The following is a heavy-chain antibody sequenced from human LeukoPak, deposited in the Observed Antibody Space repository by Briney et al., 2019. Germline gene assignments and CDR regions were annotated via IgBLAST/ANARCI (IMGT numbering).Heavy chain of an antibody. CDR3: ASSDSSGYYRHDGYFDL. CDR1: GGTFSSYA. V-gene: IGHV1-69*05. Sequence: SVKVSCKASGGTFSSYAISWVRQAPGQGLEWMGRIIHIFGTANYAQRFQGRVTITTDESTSTAYMELSSLRSEDTAVYYCASSDSSGYYRHDGYFDLWGCGTLVTVST. D-gene: IGHD3-22*01. CDR2: IIHIFGTA. J-gene: IGHJ2*01.